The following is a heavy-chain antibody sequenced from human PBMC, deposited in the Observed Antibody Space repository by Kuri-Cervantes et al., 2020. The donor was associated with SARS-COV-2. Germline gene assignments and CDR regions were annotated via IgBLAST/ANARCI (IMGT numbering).Heavy chain of an antibody. Sequence: GGSLRLSCKGFGYMFTNSWIGWVRQMPGKGLEWMGIIYPGDSDTRYSPSFQGQVTISADKSISTAYLQWSSLKASDTAMYYCARHASSSWNYWGQGTLVTVSS. CDR2: IYPGDSDT. J-gene: IGHJ4*02. CDR3: ARHASSSWNY. D-gene: IGHD6-13*01. CDR1: GYMFTNSW. V-gene: IGHV5-51*01.